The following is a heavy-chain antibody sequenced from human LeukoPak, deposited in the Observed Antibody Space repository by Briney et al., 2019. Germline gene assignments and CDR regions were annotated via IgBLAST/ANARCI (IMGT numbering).Heavy chain of an antibody. CDR2: ISAYNGNT. D-gene: IGHD6-13*01. J-gene: IGHJ4*02. CDR3: ARDRGRQQLVREFDY. CDR1: GYTFTSYG. Sequence: RASVKVSCKASGYTFTSYGISWVRQAPGQGLEWMGWISAYNGNTNYAQKLQGRVTMTTDTSTSTAYMELRSLRSDDTAVYYCARDRGRQQLVREFDYWGQGTLVTVSS. V-gene: IGHV1-18*04.